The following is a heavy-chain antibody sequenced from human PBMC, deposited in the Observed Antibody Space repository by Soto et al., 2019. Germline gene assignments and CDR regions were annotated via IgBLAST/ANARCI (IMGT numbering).Heavy chain of an antibody. D-gene: IGHD2-2*01. V-gene: IGHV2-5*01. CDR1: GFSLTTSGVG. Sequence: SGPTLVNPTQTLTLTCTFSGFSLTTSGVGVGWIRQPPGKALEWLALIYWNDDKRYSPSLRGRLTISKDTSKNQVVLAMTNMDPVDTATYYCAYHTITPANNWFDPWGLGTLVTVSS. CDR3: AYHTITPANNWFDP. CDR2: IYWNDDK. J-gene: IGHJ5*02.